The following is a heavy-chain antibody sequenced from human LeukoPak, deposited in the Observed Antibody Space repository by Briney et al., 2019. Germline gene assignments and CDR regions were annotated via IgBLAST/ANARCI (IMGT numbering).Heavy chain of an antibody. D-gene: IGHD2-15*01. Sequence: SETLSLTCAVSGGSISSYYWSWIRQPPGKGLEWIGYIYYSGSTNYNPSLKSRVTISVDTSKNQFSLKLSSVTAADTAVYYCARDRGDIVVVVAATRGPYYFDYWGQGTLVTVSS. CDR1: GGSISSYY. J-gene: IGHJ4*02. V-gene: IGHV4-59*12. CDR2: IYYSGST. CDR3: ARDRGDIVVVVAATRGPYYFDY.